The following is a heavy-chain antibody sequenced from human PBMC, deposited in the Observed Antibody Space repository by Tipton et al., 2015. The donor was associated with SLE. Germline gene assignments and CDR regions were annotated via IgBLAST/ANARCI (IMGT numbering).Heavy chain of an antibody. CDR3: ARENRGDGFDI. D-gene: IGHD2/OR15-2a*01. V-gene: IGHV4-59*12. J-gene: IGHJ3*02. Sequence: TLSLTCTVSGGSINSYYWSWIRQPPGKGLEWIGYIHSSGSTNYNSSLKSRVTISVDTSKNQFSLHLKSVTAADTALYYCARENRGDGFDIWGQGTMVTVSS. CDR2: IHSSGST. CDR1: GGSINSYY.